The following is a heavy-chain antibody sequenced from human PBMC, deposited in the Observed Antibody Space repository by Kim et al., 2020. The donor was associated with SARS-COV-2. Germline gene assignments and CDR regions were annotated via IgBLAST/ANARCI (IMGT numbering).Heavy chain of an antibody. V-gene: IGHV3-53*01. CDR3: STDALLIC. CDR2: IFSGGGT. J-gene: IGHJ2*01. CDR1: GFSVSNNY. D-gene: IGHD1-26*01. Sequence: GGSLRLSCAASGFSVSNNYLSWVRQAPGKGLELVSVIFSGGGTQYADSVRGRWTISSDNSKNTMYLQMNSLRGADPAVYFFSTDALLICCGLGALV.